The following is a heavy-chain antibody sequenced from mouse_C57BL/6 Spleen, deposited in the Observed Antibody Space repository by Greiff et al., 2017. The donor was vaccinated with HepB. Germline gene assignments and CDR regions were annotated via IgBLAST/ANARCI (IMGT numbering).Heavy chain of an antibody. D-gene: IGHD3-2*02. V-gene: IGHV1-74*01. CDR2: IHPSDSDT. CDR3: THSSGYSDYFDY. CDR1: GYTFTSYW. J-gene: IGHJ2*01. Sequence: QVQLQQPGAELVKPGASVKVSCKASGYTFTSYWMHWVKQRPGQGLEWIGRIHPSDSDTNYNQKFKGKATLTVDKSASTAYMQLSSLTSEDSAVYYCTHSSGYSDYFDYWGQGTTLTVSS.